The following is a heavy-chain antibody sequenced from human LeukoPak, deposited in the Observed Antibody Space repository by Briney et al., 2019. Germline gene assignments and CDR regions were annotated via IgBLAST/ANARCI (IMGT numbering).Heavy chain of an antibody. V-gene: IGHV3-48*03. Sequence: PGGSLRLSCAASGFTFSSYEMNWVRQAPGKGLEWVSYISSSGSTIYYADSVKGRFTISRDNSKNTLYLQMNSLRAEDTAVYYCARDTTDTVTTQGAAFDIWGQGTMVTVSS. CDR2: ISSSGSTI. CDR3: ARDTTDTVTTQGAAFDI. D-gene: IGHD4-17*01. J-gene: IGHJ3*02. CDR1: GFTFSSYE.